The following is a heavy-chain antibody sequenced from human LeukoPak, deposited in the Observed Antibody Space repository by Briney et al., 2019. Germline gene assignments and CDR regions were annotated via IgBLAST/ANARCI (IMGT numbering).Heavy chain of an antibody. V-gene: IGHV4-4*07. CDR2: IYTSGST. D-gene: IGHD6-6*01. CDR1: GGSISGDY. J-gene: IGHJ4*02. CDR3: ARDVEYSSSYYFDY. Sequence: SETLSLTCTVSGGSISGDYWSWIRQPAGTGLEWIGRIYTSGSTIYNPSLKSRVTMSVDTSKNQFSLRLNSVTAADTAVYYCARDVEYSSSYYFDYWGQGTLVTVSS.